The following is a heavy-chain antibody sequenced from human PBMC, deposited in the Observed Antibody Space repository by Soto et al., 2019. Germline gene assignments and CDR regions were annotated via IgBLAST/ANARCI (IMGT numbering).Heavy chain of an antibody. V-gene: IGHV3-33*01. J-gene: IGHJ4*02. Sequence: HPGGSLRLSCAASGFTFSSYGMHWVRQAPGKGLEWVAVIWYDGSNKYYADSVRGRFTISRDNSKNTLYLQMNSLRAEDTAVYYCARDQYYYDSSGQVGYWGQGTLVTVSS. D-gene: IGHD3-22*01. CDR2: IWYDGSNK. CDR1: GFTFSSYG. CDR3: ARDQYYYDSSGQVGY.